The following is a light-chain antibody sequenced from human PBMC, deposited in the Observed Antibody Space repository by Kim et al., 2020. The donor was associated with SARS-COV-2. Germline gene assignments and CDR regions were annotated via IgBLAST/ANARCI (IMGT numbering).Light chain of an antibody. CDR2: DVN. V-gene: IGLV2-14*03. J-gene: IGLJ3*02. CDR3: SSYASIKSRV. Sequence: QSALTQSPSASGSPGQSITISCTGSNSDVGGYDYVSWYQQHPGKAPKLMIYDVNKRPSGVANRFSGSKSGNTASLTFSGLQAEDEADYYCSSYASIKSRVFGGGTKVTVL. CDR1: NSDVGGYDY.